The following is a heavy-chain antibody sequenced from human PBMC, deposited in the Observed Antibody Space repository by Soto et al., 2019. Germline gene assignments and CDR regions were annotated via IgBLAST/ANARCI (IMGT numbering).Heavy chain of an antibody. Sequence: PGESLKISCKGSGYSFTNYWINWVRQVPGKGLEWMGRIDPSDSYTNYNPSFQGHVTISTDKSISTAYLQWSSLKASDTAMYYCASGPFSSDLYYFDYWGQGTLVTVSS. D-gene: IGHD6-19*01. CDR1: GYSFTNYW. V-gene: IGHV5-10-1*01. CDR3: ASGPFSSDLYYFDY. J-gene: IGHJ4*02. CDR2: IDPSDSYT.